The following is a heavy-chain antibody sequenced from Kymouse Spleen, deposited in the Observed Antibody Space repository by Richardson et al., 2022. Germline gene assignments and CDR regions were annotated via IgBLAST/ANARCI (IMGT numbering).Heavy chain of an antibody. J-gene: IGHJ6*02. CDR2: IYYSGST. V-gene: IGHV4-31*03. CDR1: GGSISSGGYY. CDR3: ARALRFLEWLPYYYYGMDV. Sequence: QVQLQESGPGLVKPSQTLSLTCTVSGGSISSGGYYWSWIRQHPGKGLEWIGYIYYSGSTYYNPSLKSRVTISVDTSKNQFSLKLSSVTAADTAVYYCARALRFLEWLPYYYYGMDVWGQGTTVTVSS. D-gene: IGHD3-3*01.